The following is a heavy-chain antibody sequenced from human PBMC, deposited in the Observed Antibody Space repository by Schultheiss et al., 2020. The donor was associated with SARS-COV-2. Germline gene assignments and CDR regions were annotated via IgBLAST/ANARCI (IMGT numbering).Heavy chain of an antibody. Sequence: SQTLSLTCTVSGGSISSYYWSWIQQPPGKGLEWIGYIYYSGSTYYNPSLKSRVTISVDTSKNQFSLKLSSVTAADTAVYYCARFRRYSSSSYYFDYWGQGTLVTVSS. J-gene: IGHJ4*02. V-gene: IGHV4-59*01. CDR3: ARFRRYSSSSYYFDY. CDR2: IYYSGST. CDR1: GGSISSYY. D-gene: IGHD6-6*01.